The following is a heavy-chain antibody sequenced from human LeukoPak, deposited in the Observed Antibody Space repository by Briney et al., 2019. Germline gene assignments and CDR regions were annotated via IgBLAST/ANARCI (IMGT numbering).Heavy chain of an antibody. D-gene: IGHD3-9*01. CDR1: GGSINTYY. J-gene: IGHJ4*02. V-gene: IGHV4-4*09. CDR2: ISTSGST. Sequence: SETLSLTCTVSGGSINTYYWSWIRQPPGKDLEWIGYISTSGSTNYNPSLKSRVTISVDTSKNQFSLKLNSVTAADTAVYYCAGDPNLAIFDHWGQGILVTVSS. CDR3: AGDPNLAIFDH.